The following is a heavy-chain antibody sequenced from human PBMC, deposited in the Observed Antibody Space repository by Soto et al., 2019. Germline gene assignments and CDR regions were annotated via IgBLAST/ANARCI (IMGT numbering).Heavy chain of an antibody. J-gene: IGHJ4*02. Sequence: GGSLRLSCAASGFTFSIYWMHWVRQAPGKGLVWVSRINSDGSSTSYADSVKGRFTISRDNAKNTLYLQMNSLRAEDTAVYYCAREEAAAGPGPFDYWGQGTLVTVSS. CDR2: INSDGSST. CDR1: GFTFSIYW. CDR3: AREEAAAGPGPFDY. V-gene: IGHV3-74*01. D-gene: IGHD6-13*01.